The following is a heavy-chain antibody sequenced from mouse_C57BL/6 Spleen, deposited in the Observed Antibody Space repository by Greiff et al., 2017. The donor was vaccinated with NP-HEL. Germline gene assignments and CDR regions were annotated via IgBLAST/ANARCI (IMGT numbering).Heavy chain of an antibody. V-gene: IGHV1-53*01. D-gene: IGHD2-3*01. CDR1: GYPFTSYW. CDR2: INPSNGGT. J-gene: IGHJ4*01. CDR3: ARSGWLLPPYAMDY. Sequence: QVQLQQPGTELVKPGASVKLSCKASGYPFTSYWMHWVKQRPGQGLEWIGNINPSNGGTNYNEKFKSKATLTVDTSSSTAYMQLSSLTSEDSAVYYCARSGWLLPPYAMDYWGQGTSVTVSS.